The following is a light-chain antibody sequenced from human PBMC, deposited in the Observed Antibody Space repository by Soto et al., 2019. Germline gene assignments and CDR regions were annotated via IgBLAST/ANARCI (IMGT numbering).Light chain of an antibody. V-gene: IGLV1-40*01. J-gene: IGLJ1*01. Sequence: QAVVTQPPSVSGAPGQRVTISCTGSSSNIGTGFDVHWYRQLPGTAPKLLIYSNTNRPSGVPDRFSGSKSGTSASLAITGLQAEDEADYYCQSYDSSLKGFVFGTGTKLTVL. CDR1: SSNIGTGFD. CDR3: QSYDSSLKGFV. CDR2: SNT.